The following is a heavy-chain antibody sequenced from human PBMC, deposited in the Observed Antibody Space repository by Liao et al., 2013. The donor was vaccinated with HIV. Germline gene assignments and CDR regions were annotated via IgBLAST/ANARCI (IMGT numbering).Heavy chain of an antibody. Sequence: QVHLQQWGAGLLKPSETLSLTCAVYGESFTGYYWSWIRQPPGKGLEWIGEINHRGSTNYNPSLKSRVTISVDTSKNQFSLKLTSVTAADTAVYYCARAGGRYAGFDIWGQGDNGHRLF. CDR2: INHRGST. D-gene: IGHD3-16*01. CDR3: ARAGGRYAGFDI. J-gene: IGHJ3*02. CDR1: GESFTGYY. V-gene: IGHV4-34*02.